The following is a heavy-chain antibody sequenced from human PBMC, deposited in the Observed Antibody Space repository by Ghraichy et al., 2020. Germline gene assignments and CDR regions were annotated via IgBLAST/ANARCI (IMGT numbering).Heavy chain of an antibody. Sequence: SETLSLTCTVSGGSISSSSYYWGWIRQPPGKGLEWIGVIFYSGSTYYNPSLKSRFTISVDTSKNQFSLKLSSVTAADTAVYYCAISGYSSGWYGDAFDIWGQGTMVTVSS. CDR3: AISGYSSGWYGDAFDI. CDR2: IFYSGST. J-gene: IGHJ3*02. CDR1: GGSISSSSYY. D-gene: IGHD6-19*01. V-gene: IGHV4-39*01.